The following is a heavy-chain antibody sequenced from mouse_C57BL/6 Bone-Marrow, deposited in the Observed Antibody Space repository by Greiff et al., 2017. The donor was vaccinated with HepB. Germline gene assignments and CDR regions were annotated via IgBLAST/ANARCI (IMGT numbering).Heavy chain of an antibody. Sequence: DVKLVESGGGLVQPGESLKLSCESNEYEFPSHDMSWVRKTPEKRLELVAAINSDGGSTYYPDTMERRFIISRDNTKKTLYLQMSSLRSEDTALYYCARPAYYSNSFAYWGQGTLVTVSA. CDR2: INSDGGST. CDR3: ARPAYYSNSFAY. D-gene: IGHD2-5*01. V-gene: IGHV5-2*01. J-gene: IGHJ3*01. CDR1: EYEFPSHD.